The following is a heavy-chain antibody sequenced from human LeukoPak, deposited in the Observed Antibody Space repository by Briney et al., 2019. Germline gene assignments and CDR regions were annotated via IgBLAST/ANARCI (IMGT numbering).Heavy chain of an antibody. Sequence: GGSLRLSCAASGFTFSNYWMNWVRQAPGKGLEWVSYISSSGSTMYYADSVKGRFTISRDNAKNSLYLQMNSLRAEDTAFYYCARDLGSYSSGWYMGFDYWGQGTVVTVSS. J-gene: IGHJ4*02. V-gene: IGHV3-48*04. D-gene: IGHD6-19*01. CDR3: ARDLGSYSSGWYMGFDY. CDR1: GFTFSNYW. CDR2: ISSSGSTM.